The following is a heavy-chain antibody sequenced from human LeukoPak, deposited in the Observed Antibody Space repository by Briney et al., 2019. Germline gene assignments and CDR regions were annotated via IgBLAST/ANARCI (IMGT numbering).Heavy chain of an antibody. Sequence: GGSLRLSCAASGFTFSDYYMSWIRQAPGKGLEWVSYISSSGSTIYYADSVKGRFTISRDNAKNSLYLQMNSLRAEDTAVYYCARDHSSSWPEYFQHWGQGTLVTVSS. J-gene: IGHJ1*01. CDR3: ARDHSSSWPEYFQH. D-gene: IGHD6-13*01. CDR1: GFTFSDYY. CDR2: ISSSGSTI. V-gene: IGHV3-11*04.